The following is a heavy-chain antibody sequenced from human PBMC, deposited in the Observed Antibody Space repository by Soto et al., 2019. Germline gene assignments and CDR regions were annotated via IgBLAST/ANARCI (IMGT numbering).Heavy chain of an antibody. Sequence: QVQLVESGGGVVQPGRSLRLSCEASGFTFSSFGMHWVRQAPGKGLEWVAVISYDGSNEYYADSVKGRFTISRDNSKNTLYLQMNSLRAEDTAVYYCAKDQQAFDYWGQGTLVTVSS. J-gene: IGHJ4*02. CDR3: AKDQQAFDY. CDR2: ISYDGSNE. CDR1: GFTFSSFG. V-gene: IGHV3-30*18.